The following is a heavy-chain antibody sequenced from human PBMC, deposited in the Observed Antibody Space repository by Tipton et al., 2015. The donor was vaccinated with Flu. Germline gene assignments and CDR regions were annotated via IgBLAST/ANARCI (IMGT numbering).Heavy chain of an antibody. D-gene: IGHD3-10*01. CDR1: GFTFSSYA. Sequence: SLRLSCAASGFTFSSYAMSWVRQAPGKGLEWVSAISGSGGSTYYADSVKGRFTISRDNSKNTLYLQMNSLRAEDTAVYYCAKDYYGAGSSVWSPGYYYMDVWGKGTTVTVSS. CDR2: ISGSGGST. CDR3: AKDYYGAGSSVWSPGYYYMDV. V-gene: IGHV3-23*01. J-gene: IGHJ6*03.